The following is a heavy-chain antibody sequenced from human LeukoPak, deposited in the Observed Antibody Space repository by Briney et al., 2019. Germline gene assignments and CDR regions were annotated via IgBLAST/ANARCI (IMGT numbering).Heavy chain of an antibody. CDR2: ISGYQGFT. CDR1: GYTFTSFG. V-gene: IGHV1-18*01. D-gene: IGHD1-1*01. Sequence: ASVKVSCKASGYTFTSFGINWVRQAPGQGFEWVGWISGYQGFTEYAKSLQGRVTMTTDTSTSTAYMELRSLRSDDTAVYYCARGTTMPELYYWGQGTLVTVSS. J-gene: IGHJ4*02. CDR3: ARGTTMPELYY.